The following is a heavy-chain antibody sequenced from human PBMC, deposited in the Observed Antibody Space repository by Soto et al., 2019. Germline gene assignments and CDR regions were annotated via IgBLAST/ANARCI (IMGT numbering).Heavy chain of an antibody. Sequence: EVQLLESGGGLVQPGGSLRLSCAASGFTFSSYAMSWVRQAPGKGLEWVSAISGSGGSTYYADSVKGRFTISRDNSKNTLYLQMNSLRAEDTAVYYCAKELGGSGSSYKPFDYWGQGTLVTVSS. J-gene: IGHJ4*02. CDR3: AKELGGSGSSYKPFDY. CDR2: ISGSGGST. V-gene: IGHV3-23*01. CDR1: GFTFSSYA. D-gene: IGHD3-10*01.